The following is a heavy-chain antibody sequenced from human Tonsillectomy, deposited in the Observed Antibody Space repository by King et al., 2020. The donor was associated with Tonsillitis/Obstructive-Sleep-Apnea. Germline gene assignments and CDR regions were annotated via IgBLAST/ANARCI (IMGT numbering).Heavy chain of an antibody. V-gene: IGHV3-30*01. J-gene: IGHJ2*01. D-gene: IGHD3-10*01. Sequence: VQLVESGGGVVQPGRSLRLSCAASGFTFSSYAMHWVRQAPGKGLEWVVVISYDGSNKYYADSVKGRFTISRDNSKNTLYLQMNSLRAEDTAVYYCARSGAGDWYFDLWGRGTPVTVSS. CDR3: ARSGAGDWYFDL. CDR1: GFTFSSYA. CDR2: ISYDGSNK.